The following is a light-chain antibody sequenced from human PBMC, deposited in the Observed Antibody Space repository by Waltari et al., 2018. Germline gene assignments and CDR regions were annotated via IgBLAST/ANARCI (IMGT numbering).Light chain of an antibody. J-gene: IGLJ1*01. CDR2: DVT. V-gene: IGLV2-11*01. CDR3: CSYAGFYTYV. CDR1: SSCVDGLNY. Sequence: QSALTQPRSVSGSSGLAVPLPCTGTSSCVDGLNYVFWFQQHPGEAPKLIIYDVTKRPSGVTGRFSGSKSGNTASLTISGLQAEDDSDYYCCSYAGFYTYVFGTGTKVTVL.